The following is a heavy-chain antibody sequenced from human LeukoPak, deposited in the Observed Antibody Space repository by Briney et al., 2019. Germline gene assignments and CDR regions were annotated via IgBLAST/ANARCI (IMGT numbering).Heavy chain of an antibody. J-gene: IGHJ5*02. CDR1: GDSVSSNSAV. D-gene: IGHD3-16*01. V-gene: IGHV6-1*01. CDR3: ARSYNWFDP. Sequence: SQTLSLTCAISGDSVSSNSAVWNWVRQSPSRGLEWLGRTYYRSKWYNDYAVSVESRITINPDTSMNQFSLQLNSVTPEDTAVYYCARSYNWFDPWGQGTLVTVSS. CDR2: TYYRSKWYN.